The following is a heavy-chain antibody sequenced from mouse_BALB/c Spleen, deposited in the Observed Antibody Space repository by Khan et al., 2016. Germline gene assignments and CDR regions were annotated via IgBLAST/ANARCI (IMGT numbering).Heavy chain of an antibody. CDR3: ARGNFYYGNYEFAY. CDR2: ISYSGST. V-gene: IGHV3-2*02. Sequence: EVQLQESGPGLVKPSQSLSLTCTVTGYSITSDYAWNWIRQFPGNKLEWMGYISYSGSTSYNPSLKSRISITRDTSKNQFFLQLNSVTNEDTATYYCARGNFYYGNYEFAYWGQGTLVTVSA. D-gene: IGHD2-1*01. J-gene: IGHJ3*01. CDR1: GYSITSDYA.